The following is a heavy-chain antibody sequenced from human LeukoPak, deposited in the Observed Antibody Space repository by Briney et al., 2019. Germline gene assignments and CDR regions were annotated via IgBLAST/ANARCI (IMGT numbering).Heavy chain of an antibody. CDR1: GYTFTSYD. CDR3: ARARLVATRLFYY. V-gene: IGHV1-8*01. J-gene: IGHJ4*02. D-gene: IGHD5-12*01. CDR2: MSPNSGNT. Sequence: ASVKVSCKASGYTFTSYDINWVRQATGQGLEWMGWMSPNSGNTGYAQKFQGRVTMTRNTSISTAYMELSSLRSEDTAVYYCARARLVATRLFYYWGQGTLVTVSS.